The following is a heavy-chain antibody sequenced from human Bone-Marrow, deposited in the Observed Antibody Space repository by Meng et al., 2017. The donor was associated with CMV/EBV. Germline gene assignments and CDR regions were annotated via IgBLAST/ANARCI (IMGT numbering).Heavy chain of an antibody. J-gene: IGHJ5*02. D-gene: IGHD6-6*01. V-gene: IGHV1-69*05. CDR2: IIPIFGTA. CDR3: ARTARPSAWFDP. Sequence: SLKVSCKASGGTFSSYAISWVRQAPGQGLEWMGGIIPIFGTANYAQKFQGRVTITTDESTSTAYMELSSLRSEDTAVYYCARTARPSAWFDPWGQGTLVTVSS. CDR1: GGTFSSYA.